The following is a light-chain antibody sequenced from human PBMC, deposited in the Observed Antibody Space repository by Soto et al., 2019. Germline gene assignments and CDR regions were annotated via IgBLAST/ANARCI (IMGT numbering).Light chain of an antibody. V-gene: IGKV3-20*01. CDR3: QQYGSSGT. CDR2: GAS. Sequence: EVVLTQCPCSLSLSPGERGTLSXRASQSVSNNYLAWYQQKPGQAPRLLIYGASNRATGIPDRFSGSGSGTDFTLTINRLEPEDFAVYYCQQYGSSGTFGQGTKVDIK. CDR1: QSVSNNY. J-gene: IGKJ1*01.